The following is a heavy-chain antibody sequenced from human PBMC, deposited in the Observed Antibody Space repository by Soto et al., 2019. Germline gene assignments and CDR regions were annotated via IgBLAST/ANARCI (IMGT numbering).Heavy chain of an antibody. D-gene: IGHD6-19*01. CDR1: GFTFDDYA. CDR3: AKDITRIAVAGTPMDY. V-gene: IGHV3-9*01. J-gene: IGHJ4*02. Sequence: GGSLRLSCAASGFTFDDYAMHWVRQAPGKGLEWVSGISWNSGSIGYADSVKGRFTISRDNAKNSLYLQMNSLRAEDTALYYCAKDITRIAVAGTPMDYWGQGTLVTVSS. CDR2: ISWNSGSI.